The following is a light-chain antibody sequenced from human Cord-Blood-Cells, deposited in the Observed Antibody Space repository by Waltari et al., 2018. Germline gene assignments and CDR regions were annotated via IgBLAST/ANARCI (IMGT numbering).Light chain of an antibody. Sequence: SYVLTQPPSVSVAPGKTARITCGGNNIGSKSVHWYQQKPGQAPVLVIYYGCDRPSGIPERLSCSKSCNPATLTISRVETGDEADYYCQVWDMSSDRLYVFGTGTKVTVL. CDR3: QVWDMSSDRLYV. J-gene: IGLJ1*01. CDR1: NIGSKS. CDR2: YGC. V-gene: IGLV3-21*04.